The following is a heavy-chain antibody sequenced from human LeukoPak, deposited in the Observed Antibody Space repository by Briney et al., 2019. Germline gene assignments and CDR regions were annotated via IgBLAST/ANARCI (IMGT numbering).Heavy chain of an antibody. V-gene: IGHV1-69*04. CDR3: AREKIEDCGGDCYSGFDY. Sequence: SVKVSCKASGGTFSSYAVSWVRQAPGQGLEWMGRIIPILGMANYAQKFQGRVTITADKSTSTAYMELSSLRSEDTAVYYCAREKIEDCGGDCYSGFDYWGQGTLVTVSS. CDR1: GGTFSSYA. J-gene: IGHJ4*02. D-gene: IGHD2-21*02. CDR2: IIPILGMA.